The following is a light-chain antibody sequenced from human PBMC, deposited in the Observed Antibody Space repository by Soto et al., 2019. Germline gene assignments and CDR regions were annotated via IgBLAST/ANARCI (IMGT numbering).Light chain of an antibody. CDR2: VAS. CDR3: QQYNRWPLT. CDR1: QSVNSN. Sequence: EIVMTQSPATLSVSPGERATLSCRASQSVNSNLAWYQQKPGQAPRLLIYVASTRATGIPARFSGSGSGTEFTLTISSLQSEDFAGYYCQQYNRWPLTFGGGTKVEIK. J-gene: IGKJ4*01. V-gene: IGKV3-15*01.